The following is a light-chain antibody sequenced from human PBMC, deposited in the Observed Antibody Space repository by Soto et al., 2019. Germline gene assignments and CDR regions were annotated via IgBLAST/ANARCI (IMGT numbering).Light chain of an antibody. J-gene: IGLJ3*02. CDR2: EVS. Sequence: QSALTQPASVSGSPGQSITISCTGTSSDVGGYNYVSWYQQHTGKAPKLKIYEVSNRPSGVSNRFSGSKSGNTASLTISGLQAGDEADYYCSSYTTSSTHWVFGGGTKLTVL. CDR3: SSYTTSSTHWV. CDR1: SSDVGGYNY. V-gene: IGLV2-14*01.